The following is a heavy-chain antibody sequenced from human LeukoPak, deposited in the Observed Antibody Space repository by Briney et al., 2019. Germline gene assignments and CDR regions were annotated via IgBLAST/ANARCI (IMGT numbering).Heavy chain of an antibody. J-gene: IGHJ5*02. CDR1: GFTVSTNY. CDR3: ARDKRYCSSGRCWGIQFGP. CDR2: IYRGGYT. V-gene: IGHV3-66*01. Sequence: GGSLRLSCVASGFTVSTNYMSWVRQAPGKGPEWISFIYRGGYTYYADSVKGRFTISRDNSKNTLYLQMNRLRVEDTAVYYCARDKRYCSSGRCWGIQFGPWGQGTLVTVSS. D-gene: IGHD2-15*01.